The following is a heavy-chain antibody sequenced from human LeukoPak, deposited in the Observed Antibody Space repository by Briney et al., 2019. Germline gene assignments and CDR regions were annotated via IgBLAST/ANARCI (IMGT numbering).Heavy chain of an antibody. CDR2: IYYSGST. Sequence: SETLSLTCTVSGGSISSSSYYWGWIRQPPGKGLEWIGSIYYSGSTYYNPSLKSRVTISVDTSKNQFSLKLSSVTAADTAVYYCARHPIAVAGKYFDYWGQGTLVTVSS. V-gene: IGHV4-39*01. D-gene: IGHD6-19*01. CDR1: GGSISSSSYY. CDR3: ARHPIAVAGKYFDY. J-gene: IGHJ4*02.